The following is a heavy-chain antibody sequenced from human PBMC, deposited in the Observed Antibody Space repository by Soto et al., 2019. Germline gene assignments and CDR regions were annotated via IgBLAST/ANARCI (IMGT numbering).Heavy chain of an antibody. J-gene: IGHJ6*02. CDR3: GRKYSSSSSYYYYGMDV. D-gene: IGHD6-6*01. Sequence: ASVKVSCKASGYTFTSYDINWVRQATGQGLEWMGWMNPNSGKTGYVQKFQGRVTMTRNTSISKAYMELSSLRSEDTAVYYCGRKYSSSSSYYYYGMDVWGQGTTVTVSS. CDR1: GYTFTSYD. CDR2: MNPNSGKT. V-gene: IGHV1-8*01.